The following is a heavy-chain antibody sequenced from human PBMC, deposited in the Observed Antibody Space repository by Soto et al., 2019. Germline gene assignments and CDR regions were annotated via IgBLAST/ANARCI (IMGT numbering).Heavy chain of an antibody. V-gene: IGHV3-30-3*01. D-gene: IGHD6-6*01. CDR1: GFTFSSYA. J-gene: IGHJ4*02. Sequence: QVQLVESGGGVVQPGRSLRLSCAASGFTFSSYAMHWVRQAPGKGLEWVAVISYDGSNKYYADSVKGRFTISRDNSKNPLSLQMNRLRAEDKAVYYCARSGPYISSDYWGQGTLVTVSS. CDR2: ISYDGSNK. CDR3: ARSGPYISSDY.